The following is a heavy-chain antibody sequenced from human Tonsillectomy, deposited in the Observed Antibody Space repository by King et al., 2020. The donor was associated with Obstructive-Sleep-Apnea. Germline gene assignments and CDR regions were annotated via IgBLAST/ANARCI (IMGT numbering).Heavy chain of an antibody. CDR1: GFTFSSYA. Sequence: VQLVESGGGVVQPGRSLRLSCAASGFTFSSYAMHWVRQAPGKGLEWVAVISYDGSNKYYADSVKGRFTISRDNSKNTLYLQMNSLRAEDTAVYYCARDSKSLLWFGELRVGAFDIWGQGTMATVSS. CDR3: ARDSKSLLWFGELRVGAFDI. V-gene: IGHV3-30-3*01. J-gene: IGHJ3*02. CDR2: ISYDGSNK. D-gene: IGHD3-10*01.